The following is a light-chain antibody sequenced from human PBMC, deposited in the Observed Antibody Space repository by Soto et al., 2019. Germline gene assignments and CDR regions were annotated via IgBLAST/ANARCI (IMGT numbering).Light chain of an antibody. CDR3: QSYDISRSGGV. CDR1: SSNIGAGYD. J-gene: IGLJ3*02. Sequence: QSVLTQPPSVSGAPGQRVTIPCTGSSSNIGAGYDVHWYQQLPGTAPKLLIYANRNRPSGVPDRLSGSRSGTSASLAITGLQAEDEADYYCQSYDISRSGGVFGGGTQLTVL. V-gene: IGLV1-40*01. CDR2: ANR.